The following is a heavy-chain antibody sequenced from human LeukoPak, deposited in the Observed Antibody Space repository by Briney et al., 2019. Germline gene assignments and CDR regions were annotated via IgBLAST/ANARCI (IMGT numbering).Heavy chain of an antibody. CDR3: AKDHCSRGTCYYYYYMDV. CDR2: IRNDGTNK. D-gene: IGHD2-15*01. Sequence: GGSLRLSCAASGFTFSSYGMHWVRRAPGKGLEWVAVIRNDGTNKYYADSVKGRLTISRDNSKNTVHLQMNSLRAEDTAVYYCAKDHCSRGTCYYYYYMDVWGKGTTVTVSS. V-gene: IGHV3-30*02. J-gene: IGHJ6*03. CDR1: GFTFSSYG.